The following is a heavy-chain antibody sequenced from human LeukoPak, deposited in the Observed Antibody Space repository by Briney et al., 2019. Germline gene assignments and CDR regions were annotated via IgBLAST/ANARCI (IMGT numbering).Heavy chain of an antibody. V-gene: IGHV3-15*01. CDR1: GFTFSNDW. J-gene: IGHJ4*02. Sequence: GGSLRLSCAASGFTFSNDWMSWVRQAPGKGLEWVGRIKSKTDGGTTDYAAPVKGRFTIARDDSKNTLYLQMNSLKTEDTAVYYCTTEYSLITMIVVAHFYWGQGTLVTVSS. D-gene: IGHD3-22*01. CDR2: IKSKTDGGTT. CDR3: TTEYSLITMIVVAHFY.